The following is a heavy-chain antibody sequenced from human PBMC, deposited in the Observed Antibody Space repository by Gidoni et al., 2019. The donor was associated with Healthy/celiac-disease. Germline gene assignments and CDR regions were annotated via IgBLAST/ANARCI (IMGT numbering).Heavy chain of an antibody. CDR3: ALTEAAMPYNWFDP. Sequence: VQLFQSGAEVKKPGESLQIPCQGSGYSFTSYWIGWVRQMPGKGLEWMGIIYPGDSDTRYSPSFQGQVTISADKSISTDYLQWSSLKASDTAMYYCALTEAAMPYNWFDPWGQGTLVTVSS. CDR1: GYSFTSYW. V-gene: IGHV5-51*01. CDR2: IYPGDSDT. J-gene: IGHJ5*02. D-gene: IGHD2-2*01.